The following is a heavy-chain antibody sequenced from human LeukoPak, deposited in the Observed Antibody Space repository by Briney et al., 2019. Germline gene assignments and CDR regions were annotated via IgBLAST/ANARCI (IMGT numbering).Heavy chain of an antibody. J-gene: IGHJ6*03. V-gene: IGHV4-39*01. CDR1: GGSSSSNSYY. Sequence: SETLSLTCTVSGGSSSSNSYYWGWIRQPPGKGLEWIGSIYYSGSTYYNPTLKSRVTISVDTSKNQFSLKLSSVTAADTAVYYCASGYGSGSYYRYYYYYMDVWGKGTTVTISS. CDR3: ASGYGSGSYYRYYYYYMDV. D-gene: IGHD3-10*01. CDR2: IYYSGST.